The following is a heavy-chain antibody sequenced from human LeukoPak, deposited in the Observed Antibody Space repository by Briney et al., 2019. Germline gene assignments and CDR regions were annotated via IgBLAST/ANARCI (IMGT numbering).Heavy chain of an antibody. CDR1: GFTVSINY. D-gene: IGHD3-22*01. Sequence: GGSLRLSCAASGFTVSINYMSWVRQAPGKGLEWVSVIYSGGSTYYADSVKGRFTISRDNSKNTLYLQMNSLRAEDTAVYYCARSGYYDSSGFDYWGQGTLVTVSS. CDR2: IYSGGST. CDR3: ARSGYYDSSGFDY. V-gene: IGHV3-66*01. J-gene: IGHJ4*02.